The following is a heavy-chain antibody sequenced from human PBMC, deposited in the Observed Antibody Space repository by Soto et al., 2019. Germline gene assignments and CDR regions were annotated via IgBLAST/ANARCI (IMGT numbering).Heavy chain of an antibody. D-gene: IGHD6-19*01. CDR3: ARVDSSGWSPDY. J-gene: IGHJ4*02. V-gene: IGHV4-59*11. Sequence: LSLTCSVSGGSISGHYWIWIRQSPGKGLEWIGYIFYTGSTNYNPSLKSRVTLSVDTSKNQFSLRLSSVTAADTAVYYCARVDSSGWSPDYWGQGALVTVSS. CDR1: GGSISGHY. CDR2: IFYTGST.